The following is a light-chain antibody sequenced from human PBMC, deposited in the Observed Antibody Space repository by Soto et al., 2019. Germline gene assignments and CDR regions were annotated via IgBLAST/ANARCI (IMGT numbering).Light chain of an antibody. V-gene: IGLV4-69*01. Sequence: QPVLTQSPSASASLGASVKLTCTLSSGHSSYAIAWHQQQPEKGPRYLMKLDSDGSHTKGDAIPDRFSGSSSGAERYLTISNLQSEDEADYYCQTWGTGIHVVFGGGTQLTVL. J-gene: IGLJ2*01. CDR3: QTWGTGIHVV. CDR1: SGHSSYA. CDR2: LDSDGSH.